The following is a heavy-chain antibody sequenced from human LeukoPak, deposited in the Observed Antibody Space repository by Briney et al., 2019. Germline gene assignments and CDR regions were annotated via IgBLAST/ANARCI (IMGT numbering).Heavy chain of an antibody. D-gene: IGHD2-15*01. CDR1: GYSFTSYW. CDR2: IYPGDSDT. J-gene: IGHJ5*02. CDR3: ARRYCSGGSRYSSFDP. Sequence: GESLKISCKGSGYSFTSYWIGWVRQMPGKGLEWMGIIYPGDSDTRYSPSFQGQVTISADKSISTAYLQWSSLKASDTAMYYCARRYCSGGSRYSSFDPWGQGTLVTVSS. V-gene: IGHV5-51*01.